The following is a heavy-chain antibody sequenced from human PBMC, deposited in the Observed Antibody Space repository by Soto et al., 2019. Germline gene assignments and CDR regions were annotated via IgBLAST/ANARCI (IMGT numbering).Heavy chain of an antibody. CDR2: IVVGSGNT. Sequence: SVKVSCKASGFTLTRSAVRWVRQARGQRLEWIGWIVVGSGNTNYAQKFQERVTITRDMSTSTAYMELSSLRSEDTAVYYCAAVGRIAVAGDYFDYWGQGTLVTVSS. V-gene: IGHV1-58*01. J-gene: IGHJ4*02. CDR1: GFTLTRSA. CDR3: AAVGRIAVAGDYFDY. D-gene: IGHD6-19*01.